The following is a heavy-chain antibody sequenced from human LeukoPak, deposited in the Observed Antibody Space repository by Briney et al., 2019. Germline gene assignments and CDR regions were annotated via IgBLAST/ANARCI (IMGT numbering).Heavy chain of an antibody. CDR2: ISSSGSTI. CDR1: GFTFSDYY. Sequence: GGSLRLSCAASGFTFSDYYMSWIRQAPGKGLEWVSYISSSGSTIYYADSVKGRFTISRDNAKNSLYLQMNSLRAEDTAVYYCARRAQRYYYYYMDVWGKGTTATVSS. D-gene: IGHD6-25*01. V-gene: IGHV3-11*04. CDR3: ARRAQRYYYYYMDV. J-gene: IGHJ6*03.